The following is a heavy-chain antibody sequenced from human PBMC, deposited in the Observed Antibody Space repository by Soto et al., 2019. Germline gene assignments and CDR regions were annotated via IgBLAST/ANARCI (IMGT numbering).Heavy chain of an antibody. CDR2: INHSGST. Sequence: SETLSLTCAVYGGSFSGYYWSWIRQPPGKGLEWIGEINHSGSTYYNPSLKSRVTISVDTSKNQFSLKLSSVTAADTAVYYCARHGCSGGSCYYYYGMDVWGQGTTVTVSS. D-gene: IGHD2-15*01. CDR3: ARHGCSGGSCYYYYGMDV. V-gene: IGHV4-34*01. J-gene: IGHJ6*02. CDR1: GGSFSGYY.